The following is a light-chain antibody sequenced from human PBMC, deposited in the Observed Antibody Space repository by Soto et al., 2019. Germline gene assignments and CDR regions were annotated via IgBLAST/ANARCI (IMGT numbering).Light chain of an antibody. CDR3: QQYYSSPRT. CDR1: QSVGGNS. V-gene: IGKV3-20*01. CDR2: GAS. J-gene: IGKJ1*01. Sequence: EIVLTQSPGTLSLSPGERATLSCRASQSVGGNSLTWYQQKPGQAPRVLFYGASNRATGIPDRFSGSGSGTDFTLTISRLEPEDFAVYYCQQYYSSPRTFGQGTKVEIK.